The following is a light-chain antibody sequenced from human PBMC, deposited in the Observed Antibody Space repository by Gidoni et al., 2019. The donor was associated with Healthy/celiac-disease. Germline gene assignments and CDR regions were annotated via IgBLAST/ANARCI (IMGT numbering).Light chain of an antibody. CDR2: GAS. V-gene: IGKV3-20*01. J-gene: IGKJ4*01. CDR1: QSVSSSY. Sequence: EIVLTQSPGTLSLSPGERATLSCRASQSVSSSYLAWYQQKPGQAPRLPIYGASSRATGIPDRFSGSGSETDFTLTISRLEPEDFAVYYCQQYGSSPPLTFGGGTKVEIK. CDR3: QQYGSSPPLT.